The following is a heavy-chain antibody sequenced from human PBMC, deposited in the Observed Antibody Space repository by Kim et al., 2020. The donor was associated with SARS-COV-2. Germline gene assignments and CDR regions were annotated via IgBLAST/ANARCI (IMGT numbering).Heavy chain of an antibody. CDR3: ARGDGSGIRQAPDY. J-gene: IGHJ4*02. D-gene: IGHD3-10*01. CDR2: IISEGTNT. Sequence: GGSLRLSCAASGFTFSRFWMNWVRQAPGKGLVWVARIISEGTNTEYADSVQGRFTVSRDNVENTVYLQMNSLTAEDTAVYYCARGDGSGIRQAPDYWGQGVLVTVSS. CDR1: GFTFSRFW. V-gene: IGHV3-74*03.